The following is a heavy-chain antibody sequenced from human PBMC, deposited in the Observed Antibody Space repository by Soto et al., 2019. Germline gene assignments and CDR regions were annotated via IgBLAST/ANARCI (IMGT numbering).Heavy chain of an antibody. J-gene: IGHJ6*02. Sequence: GGSLRLSCAASGFTFGSYWMYWVRQAPGKGLVCVSRVNSDGRVTNYADSVKGRFAISRDNAKNTLYLQMNSPRSDDTAVYYCARGPRYSAIDVWGQGTTVTVSS. CDR3: ARGPRYSAIDV. D-gene: IGHD1-1*01. CDR1: GFTFGSYW. V-gene: IGHV3-74*01. CDR2: VNSDGRVT.